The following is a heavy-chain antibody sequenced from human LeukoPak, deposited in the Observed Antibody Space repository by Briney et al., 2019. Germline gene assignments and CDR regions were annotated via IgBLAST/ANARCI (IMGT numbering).Heavy chain of an antibody. CDR2: IYNSGST. CDR1: GYSISSGYF. CDR3: ARAYSSSWYFNWFDP. V-gene: IGHV4-38-2*02. J-gene: IGHJ5*02. Sequence: PSETLSLTCTVSGYSISSGYFWGWIRQPPGEGLEWIGTIYNSGSTYYNASLESRVTISVDTSKNQFSLKLSSVTAADTAVYYCARAYSSSWYFNWFDPWGQGTLVTVSS. D-gene: IGHD6-13*01.